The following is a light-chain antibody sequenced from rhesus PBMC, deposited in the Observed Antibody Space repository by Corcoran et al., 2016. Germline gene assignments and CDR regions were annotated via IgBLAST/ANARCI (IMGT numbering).Light chain of an antibody. V-gene: IGKV3S9*01. CDR3: QQGNSIPYS. J-gene: IGKJ2*01. CDR2: IIS. CDR1: SSVSTSY. Sequence: EIVLTQSPTSMAVSQGERVTISCTASSSVSTSYLHWYQQKPGFPPRLLVSIISSLASGGPARCSGSGCGNSYTLTNSSMEAEDSANYYCQQGNSIPYSFGQGTKVEIK.